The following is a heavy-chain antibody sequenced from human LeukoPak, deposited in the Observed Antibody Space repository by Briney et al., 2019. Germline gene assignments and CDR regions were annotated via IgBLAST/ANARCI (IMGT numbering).Heavy chain of an antibody. V-gene: IGHV3-30*03. Sequence: PGGSLRLSCATSGFTFSNYGMHWVRQAPGKGLEWVADISSDGRHKHYVDSVKGRFTVSRDNSKSTLYLQMNSLRAEDTAGYYCARGRGGSYRGGFDYWGQGTLVTVSS. CDR2: ISSDGRHK. J-gene: IGHJ4*02. CDR1: GFTFSNYG. D-gene: IGHD1-26*01. CDR3: ARGRGGSYRGGFDY.